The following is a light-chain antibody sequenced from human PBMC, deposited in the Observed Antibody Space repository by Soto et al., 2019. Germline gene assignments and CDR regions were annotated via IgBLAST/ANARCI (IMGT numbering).Light chain of an antibody. CDR1: QSVSGSY. CDR3: QQYGSPGT. V-gene: IGKV3-20*01. Sequence: DIVLTQSPGTLSLSPGEAATLSCRASQSVSGSYLAWYQQKPGQAPRLVIYGASNRATGIPDRFSGSGSGTDFTLTISRLEPEDFAVYYCQQYGSPGTFGQGTKVDIK. J-gene: IGKJ1*01. CDR2: GAS.